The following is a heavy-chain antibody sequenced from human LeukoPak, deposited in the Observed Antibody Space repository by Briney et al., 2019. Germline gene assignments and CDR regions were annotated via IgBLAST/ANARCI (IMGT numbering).Heavy chain of an antibody. CDR1: GYSFTSYW. CDR2: IYPGDSDT. Sequence: GESLKMSCKGSGYSFTSYWIGWVRPMPGKGLEWMGIIYPGDSDTRYSPSFQGQVTISADKFISTAYLQWSSLKASDTAMYYCARRMYSGSSYKDYYYYMDVWGKGTTVTVSS. D-gene: IGHD6-6*01. V-gene: IGHV5-51*01. CDR3: ARRMYSGSSYKDYYYYMDV. J-gene: IGHJ6*03.